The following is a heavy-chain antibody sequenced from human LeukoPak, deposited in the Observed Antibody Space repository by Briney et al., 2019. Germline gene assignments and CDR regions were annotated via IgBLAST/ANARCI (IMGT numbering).Heavy chain of an antibody. J-gene: IGHJ6*02. CDR1: GFTFSSYA. CDR3: ARDLAVVVVAAKLHYYYYGMDV. V-gene: IGHV3-30-3*01. CDR2: ISYDGCNK. D-gene: IGHD2-15*01. Sequence: PGRSLRLSCAASGFTFSSYAMHWVRQAPGKGLEWVAVISYDGCNKYYADSVKGRFTISRDNSKNTLYLQMNSLRAEDTAVYYCARDLAVVVVAAKLHYYYYGMDVWGQGTTVTVSS.